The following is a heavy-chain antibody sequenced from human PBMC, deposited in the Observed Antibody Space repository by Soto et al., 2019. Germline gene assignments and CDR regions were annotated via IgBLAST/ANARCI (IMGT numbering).Heavy chain of an antibody. CDR2: IYYSGST. CDR3: ARVHGDYDYVWGSYRSNWFDP. V-gene: IGHV4-59*13. Sequence: PSETLSLTCTVSGGSISSYYWSWIRQPPGKGLEWIGYIYYSGSTNYNPSLKSRVTISVDTSKNQFSLKLSSVTAAGTAVYYCARVHGDYDYVWGSYRSNWFDPWGQGTLVTVS. CDR1: GGSISSYY. D-gene: IGHD3-16*02. J-gene: IGHJ5*02.